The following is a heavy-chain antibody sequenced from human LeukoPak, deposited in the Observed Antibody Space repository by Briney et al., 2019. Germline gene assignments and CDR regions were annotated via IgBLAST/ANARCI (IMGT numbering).Heavy chain of an antibody. J-gene: IGHJ4*02. CDR2: IYYSGSA. D-gene: IGHD3-22*01. Sequence: SETLSLTCTVSGGSLSSYYWSWIRQPPGKGLEWIGYIYYSGSAKYNPSLKSRVTISVDTSKNQFSLKLSSVTAADTAVYYCARGFTNYYDSSGYYTVNYFDYWGQGTLVTVSS. CDR1: GGSLSSYY. CDR3: ARGFTNYYDSSGYYTVNYFDY. V-gene: IGHV4-59*12.